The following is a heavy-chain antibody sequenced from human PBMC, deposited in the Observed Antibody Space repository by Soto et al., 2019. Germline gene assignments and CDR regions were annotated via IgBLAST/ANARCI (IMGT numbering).Heavy chain of an antibody. CDR2: ISAYKGNT. CDR3: GRDRSGGSRRRADD. J-gene: IGHJ4*02. D-gene: IGHD2-15*01. CDR1: GYTFTSYG. V-gene: IGHV1-18*01. Sequence: QVQLVQSGAEVKKPGASVKVSCKASGYTFTSYGISWVRQAPGQGLGWMGWISAYKGNTNYARRRKGRVTMTTDRSTSTAYRELRSLRADEKAEYDRGRDRSGGSRRRADDGGQGTLVTVAS.